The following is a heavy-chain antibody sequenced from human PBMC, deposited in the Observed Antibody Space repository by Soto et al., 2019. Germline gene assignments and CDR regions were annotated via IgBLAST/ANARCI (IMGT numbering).Heavy chain of an antibody. CDR1: GYSFASYG. CDR2: INVYNGNT. CDR3: ARDCSGGSCYGGYYYYGMDV. J-gene: IGHJ6*02. V-gene: IGHV1-18*01. D-gene: IGHD2-15*01. Sequence: GASVKVSCKASGYSFASYGISWVRQAPGQGLEWMGWINVYNGNTKYVQKLQGRVTMTTDTSTSTAYKELRSLRSDDTAVYYCARDCSGGSCYGGYYYYGMDVWGQGTTVTVSS.